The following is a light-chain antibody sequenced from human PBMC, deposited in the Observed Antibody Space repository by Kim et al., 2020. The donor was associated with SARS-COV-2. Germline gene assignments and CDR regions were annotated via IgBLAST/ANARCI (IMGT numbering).Light chain of an antibody. CDR1: TIAIKS. V-gene: IGLV3-21*03. Sequence: APGKTARITGGGDTIAIKSVCWDQEKTGQAPVAGIYDDSHRPSVGPERFSGSRSGNTATMTISGVEAGDEADYDCHVWDTRNDRVVCGGGTQLTVL. J-gene: IGLJ2*01. CDR2: DDS. CDR3: HVWDTRNDRVV.